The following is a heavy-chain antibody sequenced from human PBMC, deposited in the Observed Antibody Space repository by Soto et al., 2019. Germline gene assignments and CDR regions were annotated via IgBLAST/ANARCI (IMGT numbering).Heavy chain of an antibody. V-gene: IGHV3-21*01. Sequence: PGGSLRLSCAASGFTFSSYSMNWVRQAPGKGLEWVSSISSSSSYIYYADSVKGRFTISRDNAKNSLYLQMNSLRAEDTAVYYCARVFTRPGIGHWFDPWGQGTLVTGSS. CDR1: GFTFSSYS. CDR2: ISSSSSYI. J-gene: IGHJ5*02. CDR3: ARVFTRPGIGHWFDP.